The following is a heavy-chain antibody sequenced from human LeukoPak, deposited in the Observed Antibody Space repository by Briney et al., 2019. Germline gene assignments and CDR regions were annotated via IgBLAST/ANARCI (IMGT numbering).Heavy chain of an antibody. CDR1: GYTFTGYY. J-gene: IGHJ6*03. D-gene: IGHD4-17*01. CDR2: INPNSGGT. V-gene: IGHV1-2*02. Sequence: GSVKVSCKASGYTFTGYYMHWVWQAPGQGLEWMGWINPNSGGTNYAQKLQGRVTMTRDTSISTAYMELSRLRSDDTAVYYCARSYGDYYYYYYYMDVWGKGTTVTVSS. CDR3: ARSYGDYYYYYYYMDV.